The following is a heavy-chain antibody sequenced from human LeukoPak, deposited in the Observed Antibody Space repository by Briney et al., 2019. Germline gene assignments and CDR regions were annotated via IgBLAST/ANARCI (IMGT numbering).Heavy chain of an antibody. CDR3: ALYQSSYSNYEGAFDI. CDR2: INPNSGGT. D-gene: IGHD4-11*01. CDR1: GYTFIGYY. V-gene: IGHV1-2*02. Sequence: ASVKVSCKTSGYTFIGYYIHWVRQAPGQGLEWMGWINPNSGGTNYAQKFQGRVTLTWDTSISTAYMELSRLRSDDTAVYYCALYQSSYSNYEGAFDIXXXGXXXTVSS. J-gene: IGHJ3*02.